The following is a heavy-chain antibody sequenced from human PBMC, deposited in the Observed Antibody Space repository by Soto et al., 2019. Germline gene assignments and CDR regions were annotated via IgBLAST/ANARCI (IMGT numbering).Heavy chain of an antibody. V-gene: IGHV1-18*01. CDR1: GYTFTSYG. CDR3: ARDLRYYDFWSGSPHYGMDV. D-gene: IGHD3-3*01. CDR2: ISAYNGDT. J-gene: IGHJ6*02. Sequence: ASVKVSCKASGYTFTSYGISWGRQAPGQGLEWMGWISAYNGDTNYAQKLQGRVTMTTDTSTSTAYMELRSLRSDDTAVYYCARDLRYYDFWSGSPHYGMDVWGQGTTVTVSS.